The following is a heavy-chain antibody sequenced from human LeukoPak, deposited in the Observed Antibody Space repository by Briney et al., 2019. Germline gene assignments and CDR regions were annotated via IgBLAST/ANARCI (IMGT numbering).Heavy chain of an antibody. CDR3: ARGGYDSSGYYYQGVY. CDR2: IYHSGST. CDR1: GGSISSHY. D-gene: IGHD3-22*01. V-gene: IGHV4-59*11. Sequence: SETLSLTCTVSGGSISSHYWSWIRQPPGKGLEWIGYIYHSGSTNYNPSLKSRVTISVDTSKNQFSLKLSSVTAADTAVYYCARGGYDSSGYYYQGVYWGQGTLVTVSS. J-gene: IGHJ4*02.